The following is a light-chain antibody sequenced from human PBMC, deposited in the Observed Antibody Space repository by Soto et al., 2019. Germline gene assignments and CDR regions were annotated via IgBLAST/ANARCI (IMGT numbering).Light chain of an antibody. CDR1: SSDVGGYNY. CDR3: CSYAGSYVV. J-gene: IGLJ2*01. Sequence: QSALTQPRSVSGSPGQSVTISCTGTSSDVGGYNYVSWYQQHPGKAPKLMIFDVSKRPSGVPDRFSGSKSGHTASLTISGIQGEDEADYYCCSYAGSYVVFGGGTKLTVL. CDR2: DVS. V-gene: IGLV2-11*01.